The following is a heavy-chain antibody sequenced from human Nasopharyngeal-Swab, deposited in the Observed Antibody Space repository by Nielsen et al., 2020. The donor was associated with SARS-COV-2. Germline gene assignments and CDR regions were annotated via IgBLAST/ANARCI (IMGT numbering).Heavy chain of an antibody. V-gene: IGHV3-66*01. CDR2: ICAGGST. D-gene: IGHD3-22*01. CDR3: ARGDDSSGYPYSHDY. Sequence: GESLKISCAASGFSVSTKYMSWVRQAPGKGLEWVSSICAGGSTYYADSVKGRFTISRDNSKNALYLQMNSLRAEDTAVYYCARGDDSSGYPYSHDYWGQGTLVTVSS. CDR1: GFSVSTKY. J-gene: IGHJ4*02.